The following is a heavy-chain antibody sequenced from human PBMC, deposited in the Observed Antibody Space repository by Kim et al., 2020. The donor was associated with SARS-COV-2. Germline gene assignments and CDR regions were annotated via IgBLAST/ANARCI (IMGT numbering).Heavy chain of an antibody. CDR2: ISWNSGSI. Sequence: GGSLRLSCAASGFTFDDYAMHWVRQAPGKGLEWVSGISWNSGSIGYADSVKGRFTISRDNAKNSLYLQMNSLRAEDTALYYCAKGPGYSYGFYYYYGMDVWGQGATVTVSS. CDR1: GFTFDDYA. J-gene: IGHJ6*02. D-gene: IGHD5-18*01. CDR3: AKGPGYSYGFYYYYGMDV. V-gene: IGHV3-9*01.